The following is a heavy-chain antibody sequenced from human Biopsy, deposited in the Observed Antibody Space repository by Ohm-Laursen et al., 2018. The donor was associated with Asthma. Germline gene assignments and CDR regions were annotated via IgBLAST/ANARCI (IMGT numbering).Heavy chain of an antibody. D-gene: IGHD3-3*01. J-gene: IGHJ4*02. V-gene: IGHV3-30*18. CDR3: AKRRGYSDLTDFDH. CDR1: GFVFRSHA. Sequence: SLRLSCAASGFVFRSHAMHWVRQAPGKGLEWVAVVSYDGGVAHYADSMKGRFTISRDNAKSTLYLQMNRLRTDDTAVYYCAKRRGYSDLTDFDHWGQGTLVSVSS. CDR2: VSYDGGVA.